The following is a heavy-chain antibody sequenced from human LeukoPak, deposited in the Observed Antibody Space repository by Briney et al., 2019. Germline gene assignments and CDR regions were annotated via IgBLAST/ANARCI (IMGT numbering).Heavy chain of an antibody. V-gene: IGHV1-69*04. CDR3: AREKRYCTNGVCYNRLDY. CDR1: GGTFTSFG. CDR2: IIPILNVA. D-gene: IGHD2-8*01. J-gene: IGHJ4*02. Sequence: SVKVSCKTSGGTFTSFGFSWVGQAPGQGLEWMGRIIPILNVADYAQKFQGRVTITADKSTSTAYMELSSLRSEDTAVYYCAREKRYCTNGVCYNRLDYWGQGTLVTVSS.